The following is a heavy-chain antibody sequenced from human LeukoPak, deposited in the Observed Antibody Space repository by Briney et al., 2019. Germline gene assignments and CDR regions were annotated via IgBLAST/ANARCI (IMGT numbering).Heavy chain of an antibody. J-gene: IGHJ4*02. V-gene: IGHV1-18*01. CDR2: INAYNGNT. CDR3: ARGEKAYDY. CDR1: GYTFTYYV. D-gene: IGHD1-26*01. Sequence: ASVKVSCKTSGYTFTYYVIAWVRQAPGQGLEWMGWINAYNGNTIDAQRFQGRVTMTTDTSTSTAYMELRSLRSDGTAEYYCARGEKAYDYWGQGTLVSVSS.